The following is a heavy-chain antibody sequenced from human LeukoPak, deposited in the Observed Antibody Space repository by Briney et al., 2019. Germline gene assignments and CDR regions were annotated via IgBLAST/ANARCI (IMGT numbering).Heavy chain of an antibody. CDR3: ASSAHYGSGSWVDP. J-gene: IGHJ5*02. Sequence: GRSLRLSCAASGFTFSSYGMHWVRPAPGKGLEWGAVIWYDGNNKDYTDSVKGRFTISRDNSKNTLYLQMNSLRAEDTAAYYCASSAHYGSGSWVDPWGQGTLVTVSS. CDR2: IWYDGNNK. V-gene: IGHV3-33*01. CDR1: GFTFSSYG. D-gene: IGHD3-10*01.